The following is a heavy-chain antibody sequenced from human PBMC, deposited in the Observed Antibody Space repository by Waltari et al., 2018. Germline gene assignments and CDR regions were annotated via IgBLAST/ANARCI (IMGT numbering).Heavy chain of an antibody. D-gene: IGHD6-6*01. CDR3: ARELAAHNAFDI. CDR1: GGSIRSHY. J-gene: IGHJ3*02. Sequence: QVQLQESGPGLVKPSETLSLTCTVSGGSIRSHYWSWIRQPPGKGLEWIGYIYYSGSTNYNPSLKSRVTISVDTSKNQFSLKLSSVTAADTAVYYCARELAAHNAFDIWGQGTMVTVSS. V-gene: IGHV4-59*11. CDR2: IYYSGST.